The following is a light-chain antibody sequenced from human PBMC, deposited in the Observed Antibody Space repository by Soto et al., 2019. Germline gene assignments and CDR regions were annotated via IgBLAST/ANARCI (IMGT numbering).Light chain of an antibody. CDR2: STS. J-gene: IGLJ3*02. Sequence: QAVVTQEPSLTVSPGGTVTLTCASSTGAVTSGYYANWFQQKPGQAPRALISSTSNKHSWTPARFSGSPLGGKAALTLSGVQPEDEAEYYCLLFYRDAWVFGGGTKLTVL. V-gene: IGLV7-43*01. CDR3: LLFYRDAWV. CDR1: TGAVTSGYY.